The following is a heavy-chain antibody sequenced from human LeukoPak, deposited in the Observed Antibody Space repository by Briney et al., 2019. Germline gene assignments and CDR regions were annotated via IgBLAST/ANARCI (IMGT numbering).Heavy chain of an antibody. Sequence: ASVKVSCKASGGTFSSYAISWVRQAPGQGLEWMGRIIPIFGTANYAQKFQGRVTITTDESTSTAYMELSGLRSEDTAVYYCARDLYYYDSSGYSPYYFDYWGQGTLVTVSS. J-gene: IGHJ4*02. CDR1: GGTFSSYA. V-gene: IGHV1-69*05. CDR2: IIPIFGTA. D-gene: IGHD3-22*01. CDR3: ARDLYYYDSSGYSPYYFDY.